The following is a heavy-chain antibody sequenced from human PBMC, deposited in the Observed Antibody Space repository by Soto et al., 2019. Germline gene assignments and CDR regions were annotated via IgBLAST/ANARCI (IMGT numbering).Heavy chain of an antibody. V-gene: IGHV1-69*13. D-gene: IGHD3-10*01. Sequence: WASVKVSCKASGGTFSSYAISWVRQAPGQGLEWMGGIIPIFGTANYAQKFQGRVTITADESTSTAYMELSSLRSEDTAVYYCARSSPEVTPFAVTMVPRVIHSGFDYCDRGTMGTVAS. J-gene: IGHJ4*02. CDR1: GGTFSSYA. CDR3: ARSSPEVTPFAVTMVPRVIHSGFDY. CDR2: IIPIFGTA.